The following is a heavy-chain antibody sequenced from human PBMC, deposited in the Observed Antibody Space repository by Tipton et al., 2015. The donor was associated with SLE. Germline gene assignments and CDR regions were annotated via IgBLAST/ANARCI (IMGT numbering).Heavy chain of an antibody. J-gene: IGHJ4*02. V-gene: IGHV4-4*02. Sequence: TLSLTCGVSGGSISTSNWWTWVRQPPGKGLEWIGEISPTSITNYNPSLKSRLTISVDTSKNQFSLKLSSVTAADTAVYYCARVSGYSYGNDYWGQGTLVTVSS. CDR1: GGSISTSNW. D-gene: IGHD5-18*01. CDR2: ISPTSIT. CDR3: ARVSGYSYGNDY.